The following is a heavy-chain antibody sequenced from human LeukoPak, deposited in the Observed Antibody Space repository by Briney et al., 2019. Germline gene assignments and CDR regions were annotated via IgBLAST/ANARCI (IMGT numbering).Heavy chain of an antibody. Sequence: GGSLRLSCAASGFAFSNAWMSWVRQAPGKGLEWVGRIKSKTDGGTTDYAAPVKGRFSISRDDSKNTLYLQMNSLKTEDTAVYFCTTDWGSGWYFWGQGTLVTVSS. CDR3: TTDWGSGWYF. CDR2: IKSKTDGGTT. CDR1: GFAFSNAW. J-gene: IGHJ4*02. V-gene: IGHV3-15*01. D-gene: IGHD6-19*01.